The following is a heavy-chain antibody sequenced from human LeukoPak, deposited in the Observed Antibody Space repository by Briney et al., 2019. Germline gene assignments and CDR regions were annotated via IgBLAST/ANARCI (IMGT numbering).Heavy chain of an antibody. Sequence: PGGSLRLSCAASGFTFDDYAMHWVRQAPGKGLEWVSLISWDGGSTYYADSVKGRFTISRDNSKNSLYLQMNSLRAEDTALYYCAKEAVAGSYYYYGMDVWGQGTTVTVSS. J-gene: IGHJ6*02. CDR2: ISWDGGST. D-gene: IGHD6-19*01. V-gene: IGHV3-43D*03. CDR1: GFTFDDYA. CDR3: AKEAVAGSYYYYGMDV.